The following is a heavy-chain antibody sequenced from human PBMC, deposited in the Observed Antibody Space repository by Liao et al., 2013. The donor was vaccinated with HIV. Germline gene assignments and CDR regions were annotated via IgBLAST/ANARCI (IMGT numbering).Heavy chain of an antibody. CDR3: ARLQRWGLGYLDF. CDR2: VSGTGIT. D-gene: IGHD2-21*01. V-gene: IGHV4-61*02. J-gene: IGHJ4*02. CDR1: GGSISSGSYY. Sequence: QVQLQESGPGLVKPSQTLSLACTVSGGSISSGSYYWSWIRQPAGRGLEWIGRVSGTGITNYSPSSESRVTISVDTSKNQFSLRLSSVTAADTAVYYCARLQRWGLGYLDFWGQGALVTVSS.